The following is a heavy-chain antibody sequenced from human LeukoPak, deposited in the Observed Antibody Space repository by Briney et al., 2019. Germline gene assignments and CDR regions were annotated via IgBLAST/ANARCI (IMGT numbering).Heavy chain of an antibody. Sequence: ASVKVSCKASGYTFTSYDINWVRQAPGQGLEWMGWISAYNGNTNYAQKLQGRVTVTTDTSTSTAYMELRSLRSDDTAVYYCARLWNDDWFDPWGQGTLVTVSS. CDR3: ARLWNDDWFDP. CDR2: ISAYNGNT. V-gene: IGHV1-18*01. CDR1: GYTFTSYD. J-gene: IGHJ5*02. D-gene: IGHD1-1*01.